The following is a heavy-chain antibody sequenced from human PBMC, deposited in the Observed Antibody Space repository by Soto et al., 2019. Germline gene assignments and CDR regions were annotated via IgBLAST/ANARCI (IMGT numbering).Heavy chain of an antibody. CDR1: GYTLTELS. Sequence: GASVKVSCKASGYTLTELSMHWVRQAPGKGLEWMGGFDPEDGETIYAQKFQGRVTMTEDTSTDTAYMELSSLRSEDTAVYYCATRQDVLRYFDWLLDWGQGTLVTVSS. D-gene: IGHD3-9*01. J-gene: IGHJ4*02. V-gene: IGHV1-24*01. CDR2: FDPEDGET. CDR3: ATRQDVLRYFDWLLD.